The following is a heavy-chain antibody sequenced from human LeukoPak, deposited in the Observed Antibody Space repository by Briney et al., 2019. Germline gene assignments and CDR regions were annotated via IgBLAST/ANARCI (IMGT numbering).Heavy chain of an antibody. Sequence: GGSLRLSCAASGFTFSSYGMRWVRQAPGKGLEWVAFIRSDGSNKYYADSVKGRFTISRDNSMGTLFLEMNNLRAEDTALYYCAKDIKIGDSSGWLDAFDTWGQGTRVTVSS. J-gene: IGHJ3*02. CDR2: IRSDGSNK. CDR1: GFTFSSYG. V-gene: IGHV3-30*02. CDR3: AKDIKIGDSSGWLDAFDT. D-gene: IGHD6-19*01.